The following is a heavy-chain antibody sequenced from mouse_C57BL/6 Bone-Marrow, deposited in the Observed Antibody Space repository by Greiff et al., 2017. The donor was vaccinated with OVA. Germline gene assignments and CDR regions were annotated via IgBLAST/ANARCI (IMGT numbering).Heavy chain of an antibody. CDR1: YFAFMASA. CDR3: VYSNSDYYAMDY. D-gene: IGHD2-5*01. J-gene: IGHJ4*01. CDR2: FTMYGDAT. V-gene: IGHV1-49*01. Sequence: QVQLKESGAELVRPGSSVKLSCKDSYFAFMASAMHWVKQRPGHGLEWIGPFTMYGDATEYSENFKGKATLTANTSSSTAYMELSSLTSEDSAVDYCVYSNSDYYAMDYWGQGTSVTVSS.